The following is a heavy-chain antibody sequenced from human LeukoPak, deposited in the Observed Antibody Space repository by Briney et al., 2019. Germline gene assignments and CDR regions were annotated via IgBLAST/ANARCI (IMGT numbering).Heavy chain of an antibody. CDR1: GLTFSSYS. J-gene: IGHJ3*01. Sequence: GGSLRLSCAASGLTFSSYSMNWVRQAPGKGLVWVSRINTDGSSTSYADSVKGRFTISRDNAKNTLYLQMNSLRAEDTAVYYCARDGIDFRAFDLWGQGTMVTVSS. CDR3: ARDGIDFRAFDL. V-gene: IGHV3-74*01. CDR2: INTDGSST. D-gene: IGHD1-26*01.